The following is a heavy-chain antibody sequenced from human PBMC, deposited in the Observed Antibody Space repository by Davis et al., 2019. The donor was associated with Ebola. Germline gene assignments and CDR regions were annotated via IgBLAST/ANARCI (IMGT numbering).Heavy chain of an antibody. CDR1: GGTLSNYA. Sequence: SVKVSYKVSGGTLSNYASIWVRQAPRQGLEWMGRVIPIDGKVDYVEKFQGRVTITADKYTNTAYMELSSLKSEDTAVYYCASPTMSYRTTLSWGDFDLWGRGTLVTVSS. CDR3: ASPTMSYRTTLSWGDFDL. V-gene: IGHV1-69*04. CDR2: VIPIDGKV. J-gene: IGHJ2*01. D-gene: IGHD3-16*02.